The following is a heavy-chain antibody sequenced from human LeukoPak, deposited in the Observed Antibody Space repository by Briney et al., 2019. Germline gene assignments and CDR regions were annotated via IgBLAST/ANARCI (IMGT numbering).Heavy chain of an antibody. J-gene: IGHJ4*02. D-gene: IGHD3-22*01. CDR3: ARGPRGENYDSSLYY. CDR1: GYTFTSSG. Sequence: ASVKVSCKASGYTFTSSGISWVRQAPGQGLEWMGWISAYNGNTNYAQKLQGRVTMTTDTSTSTAYMELRSLRSDDTAVYYCARGPRGENYDSSLYYWGQGTLVTVSS. V-gene: IGHV1-18*01. CDR2: ISAYNGNT.